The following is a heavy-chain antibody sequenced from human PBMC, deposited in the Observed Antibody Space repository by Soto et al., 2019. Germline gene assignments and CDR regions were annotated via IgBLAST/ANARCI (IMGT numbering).Heavy chain of an antibody. J-gene: IGHJ4*02. CDR2: IDYSGTA. D-gene: IGHD4-4*01. V-gene: IGHV4-39*01. Sequence: QLQLQESGPGLVKPWETLSLTCTVSYGSISVSNVFWGWVRHPPGKGLEWIGNIDYSGTAYFNPSLGTRVTFPVDTSKNQFSLTLYSVTAADTAVYYCARTTGRHLDFWGQGILVTVSS. CDR1: YGSISVSNVF. CDR3: ARTTGRHLDF.